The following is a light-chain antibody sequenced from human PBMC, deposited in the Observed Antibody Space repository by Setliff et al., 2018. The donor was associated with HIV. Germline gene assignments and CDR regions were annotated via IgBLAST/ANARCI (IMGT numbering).Light chain of an antibody. Sequence: QSVLTQPASVSGSPGQSITISCTGTSSDVGTYNYVSWYQQHPGKAPKLLIYDVFKRPSGVSNRFSASKSGNTASLTISGLQAEDEADYYCSSYTTSSPYVFGTGTKVTV. CDR1: SSDVGTYNY. V-gene: IGLV2-14*01. CDR2: DVF. CDR3: SSYTTSSPYV. J-gene: IGLJ1*01.